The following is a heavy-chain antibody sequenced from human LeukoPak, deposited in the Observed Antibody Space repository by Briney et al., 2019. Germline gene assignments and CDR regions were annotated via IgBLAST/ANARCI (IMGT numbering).Heavy chain of an antibody. J-gene: IGHJ6*02. D-gene: IGHD2-2*01. CDR3: AKEDAPPVLRIYYYYGMDV. V-gene: IGHV3-9*01. CDR1: GFTFDDYA. Sequence: PGGSLRLSCAASGFTFDDYAMHWVRQAPGKGLEWVSGISWNGNSIDYADSVKGRFTISRDNSKNTLYLQMNSLRAEDTAVYYCAKEDAPPVLRIYYYYGMDVWGQGTTVTVSS. CDR2: ISWNGNSI.